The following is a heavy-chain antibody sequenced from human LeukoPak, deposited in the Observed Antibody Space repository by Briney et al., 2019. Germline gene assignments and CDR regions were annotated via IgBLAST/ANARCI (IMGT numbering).Heavy chain of an antibody. J-gene: IGHJ5*02. CDR3: ARDRGGSYFPA. V-gene: IGHV1-18*01. Sequence: GASVKVSCKASGYRFNTYGITWVRQAPGQGLEWMGWINTDNGKTNYAHRLQGRVTVTKDTSTSTSYMELRSLTSDDTAVYYCARDRGGSYFPAWGQGTLVTVSS. D-gene: IGHD1-26*01. CDR2: INTDNGKT. CDR1: GYRFNTYG.